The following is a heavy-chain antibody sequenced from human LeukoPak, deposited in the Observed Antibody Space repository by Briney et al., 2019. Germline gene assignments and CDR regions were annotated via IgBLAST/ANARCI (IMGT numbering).Heavy chain of an antibody. V-gene: IGHV3-23*01. CDR2: ISGGGDSA. Sequence: PGGSLRLSCAASGFTFSSYSMNWVRQAPGKGLEWVSSISGGGDSAYYADSVKGRFTISRDNSKNTLYLQMNSLRAEDTAVYYCSKDAYTGAFDIWGQRTMVTVSS. D-gene: IGHD3-16*01. J-gene: IGHJ3*02. CDR3: SKDAYTGAFDI. CDR1: GFTFSSYS.